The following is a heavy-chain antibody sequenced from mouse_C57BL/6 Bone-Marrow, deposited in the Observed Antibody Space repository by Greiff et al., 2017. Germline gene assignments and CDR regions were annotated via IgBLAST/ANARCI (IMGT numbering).Heavy chain of an antibody. CDR3: AREGLPPFAY. D-gene: IGHD2-2*01. CDR1: GYTFTDYY. J-gene: IGHJ3*01. Sequence: VMLVESGAELVRPGASVKLSCKASGYTFTDYYINWVKQRPGQGLEWIARIYPGSGNTYYNEKFKGKATLTAEKSSSTAYMQLSSLTSEDSAVYFCAREGLPPFAYWGQGTLVTVSA. V-gene: IGHV1-76*01. CDR2: IYPGSGNT.